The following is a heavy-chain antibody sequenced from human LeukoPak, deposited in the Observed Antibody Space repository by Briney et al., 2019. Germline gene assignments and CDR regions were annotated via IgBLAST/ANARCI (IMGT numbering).Heavy chain of an antibody. V-gene: IGHV1-18*01. Sequence: GASVKVSCKASGYTFTTYGISWVRQAAGQGLEGMGWISAYNGITKYAQNLQGRVTMTTDTSTSTAYMELRSLTSDDTARYFCARGPKGGLDFGGQGTLLTVS. CDR3: ARGPKGGLDF. CDR2: ISAYNGIT. J-gene: IGHJ4*02. CDR1: GYTFTTYG. D-gene: IGHD3-16*01.